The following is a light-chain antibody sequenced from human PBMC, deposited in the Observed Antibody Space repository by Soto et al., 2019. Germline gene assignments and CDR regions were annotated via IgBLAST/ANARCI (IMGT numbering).Light chain of an antibody. CDR2: GSS. Sequence: EIALTQSPGTLSLSPGERATLSCRASQSVSSNYLAWYQQKPGQAPRLLIYGSSSRATGISDRFSGSGSGTDLTLTISGVEPEDFAVYYCQHYGSSPPMYTFGQGTKLEIK. J-gene: IGKJ2*01. V-gene: IGKV3-20*01. CDR3: QHYGSSPPMYT. CDR1: QSVSSNY.